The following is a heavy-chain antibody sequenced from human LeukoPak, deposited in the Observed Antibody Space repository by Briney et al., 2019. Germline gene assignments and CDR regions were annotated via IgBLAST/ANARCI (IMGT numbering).Heavy chain of an antibody. CDR1: GDSISSGDHY. V-gene: IGHV4-30-4*01. CDR2: IHYSGST. Sequence: SETLSLTCTVSGDSISSGDHYWSWIRQPPGKGLERIGYIHYSGSTYYNPSVKSRVIISVAMSKNQFSLSLDSLTAADSAVYYCARAAADTNSWYYFDYWGQGTLVTVSS. J-gene: IGHJ4*02. D-gene: IGHD2/OR15-2a*01. CDR3: ARAAADTNSWYYFDY.